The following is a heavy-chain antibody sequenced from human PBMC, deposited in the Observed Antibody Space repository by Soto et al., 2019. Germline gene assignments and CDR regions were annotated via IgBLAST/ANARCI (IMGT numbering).Heavy chain of an antibody. D-gene: IGHD3-22*01. J-gene: IGHJ3*02. CDR3: AEIANYDRNAFDI. CDR1: GGTFSSYT. Sequence: QVQLVQSGAEVKKPGSSVKVSCKASGGTFSSYTISWVRQAPGQGLEWMGRIIPILGIANYAQKFQGRVTITADKSTSTAYMELSSLRSEDTAVYYCAEIANYDRNAFDIWGQGTRVTVSS. CDR2: IIPILGIA. V-gene: IGHV1-69*02.